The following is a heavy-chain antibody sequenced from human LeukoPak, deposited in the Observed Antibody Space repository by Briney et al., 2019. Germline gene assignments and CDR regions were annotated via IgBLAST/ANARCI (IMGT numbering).Heavy chain of an antibody. CDR1: GGTFSSYA. J-gene: IGHJ4*02. D-gene: IGHD3-10*01. CDR2: MNPNSGNT. V-gene: IGHV1-8*02. Sequence: ASVKVSCKASGGTFSSYAISWVRQATGQGLEWMGWMNPNSGNTGYAQKFQGRVTMTRNTSISTAYMELSSLRSEDTAVYYCASSGAHPSYFDYWGQGTLVTVSS. CDR3: ASSGAHPSYFDY.